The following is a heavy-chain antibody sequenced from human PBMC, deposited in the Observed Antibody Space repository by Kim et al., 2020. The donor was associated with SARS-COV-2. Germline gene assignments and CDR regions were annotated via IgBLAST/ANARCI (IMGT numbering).Heavy chain of an antibody. J-gene: IGHJ4*02. V-gene: IGHV3-23*01. CDR3: AKDLYDSSGYYVRNFDY. Sequence: VKGRFTTSRDNSRNTLYLQMNSLRAEDTAVYYCAKDLYDSSGYYVRNFDYWGQGTLVTVSS. D-gene: IGHD3-22*01.